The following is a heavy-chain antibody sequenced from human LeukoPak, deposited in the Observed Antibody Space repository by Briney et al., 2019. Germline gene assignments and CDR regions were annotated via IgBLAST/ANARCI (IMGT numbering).Heavy chain of an antibody. V-gene: IGHV1-46*01. CDR3: ARDLKRSGWSY. J-gene: IGHJ4*02. Sequence: ASVKVSCKASGYTFISYYMHGVRQAPGQGLEWMGIINPSGGSTSYAQKFQGRVTMTRDTSTSTVYMELSSLRSEDTAVYYCARDLKRSGWSYWGQGTLVTVSS. CDR2: INPSGGST. CDR1: GYTFISYY. D-gene: IGHD6-19*01.